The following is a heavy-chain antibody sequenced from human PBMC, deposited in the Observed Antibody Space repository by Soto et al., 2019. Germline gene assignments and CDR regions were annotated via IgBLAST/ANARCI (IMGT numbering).Heavy chain of an antibody. CDR3: ARSPGNHHGLDV. Sequence: GASVKVSCKASGYTFTSDHIHWVRQAPGQGLEWMGIIDPSGGTTNSARMLQGRVTMTRDTSTSTVYMELTSLTPQDTAVYYCARSPGNHHGLDVWGQGTTVTVSS. CDR1: GYTFTSDH. J-gene: IGHJ6*02. V-gene: IGHV1-46*01. CDR2: IDPSGGTT.